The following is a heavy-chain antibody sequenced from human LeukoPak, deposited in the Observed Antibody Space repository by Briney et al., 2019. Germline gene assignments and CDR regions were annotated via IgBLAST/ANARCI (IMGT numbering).Heavy chain of an antibody. CDR1: GYTFTSYG. V-gene: IGHV1-18*01. Sequence: GASVKVSCKASGYTFTSYGISWARQAPGQGLEWMGWISAYNGNTNYAQKLQGRVTMTTDTSTSTAYMELRRLRSDDTAVYYCARGDCSSTSCLYDAFDIWGQGTMVTVSS. CDR2: ISAYNGNT. J-gene: IGHJ3*02. CDR3: ARGDCSSTSCLYDAFDI. D-gene: IGHD2-2*01.